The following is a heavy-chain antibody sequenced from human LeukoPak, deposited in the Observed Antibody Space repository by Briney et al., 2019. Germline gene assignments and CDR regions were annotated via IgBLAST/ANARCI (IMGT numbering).Heavy chain of an antibody. Sequence: PSETLSLTCTVSGGSISSSSYFWVWIRQPPGKGLEWIGSIYYSGSAYYNPSLKSRVTISVDTSKNQFSLKLSSVTAADTAVYYCARGAYYGSSDSYYVFDYWGQGTLVTVSS. D-gene: IGHD3-22*01. CDR1: GGSISSSSYF. CDR2: IYYSGSA. CDR3: ARGAYYGSSDSYYVFDY. J-gene: IGHJ4*02. V-gene: IGHV4-39*07.